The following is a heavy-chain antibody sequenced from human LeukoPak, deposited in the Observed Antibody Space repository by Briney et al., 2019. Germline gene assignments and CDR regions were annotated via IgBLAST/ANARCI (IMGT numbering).Heavy chain of an antibody. J-gene: IGHJ4*02. Sequence: SETLSLTCTVSGGSISSGSYYWSWIRQPAGKGLEWIGRIYTSGSTNYNPSLKSRVTISVDTSKNRFSLKLSSVTAADTAVYYCARLHLRDGSGSYLFDYWGQGTLVTVSS. CDR3: ARLHLRDGSGSYLFDY. V-gene: IGHV4-61*02. D-gene: IGHD3-10*01. CDR2: IYTSGST. CDR1: GGSISSGSYY.